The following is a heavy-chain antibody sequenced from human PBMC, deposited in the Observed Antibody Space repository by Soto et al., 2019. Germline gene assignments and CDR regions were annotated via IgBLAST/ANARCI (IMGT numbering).Heavy chain of an antibody. V-gene: IGHV4-31*03. CDR3: ARVPSLHYYDRICDAFDI. Sequence: QVQLQESGPGLVKPSQTLSLTCTVSGGSISSGGYYWSWIRQHPGKGLEWIGHIYYSGHTSYNPSPQTRVTISVDTSKYPLSLMLSSLPSADTAVYYCARVPSLHYYDRICDAFDIWGHGTLVTFSS. CDR2: IYYSGHT. CDR1: GGSISSGGYY. J-gene: IGHJ3*02. D-gene: IGHD3-22*01.